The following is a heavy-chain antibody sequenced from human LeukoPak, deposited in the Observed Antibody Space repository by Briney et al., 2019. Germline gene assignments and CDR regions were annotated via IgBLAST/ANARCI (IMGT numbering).Heavy chain of an antibody. CDR3: AKAVTVASFDY. CDR2: ISGGGVST. J-gene: IGHJ4*02. Sequence: PGGSLRLSCAASGFTFSNYAMSWVRQAPGKGLEWVSAISGGGVSTYYAASVRGRFTISRDNSKNTLYPQMNSLRAEDTAVYYCAKAVTVASFDYWGQGTLVTVSS. V-gene: IGHV3-23*01. CDR1: GFTFSNYA. D-gene: IGHD4-17*01.